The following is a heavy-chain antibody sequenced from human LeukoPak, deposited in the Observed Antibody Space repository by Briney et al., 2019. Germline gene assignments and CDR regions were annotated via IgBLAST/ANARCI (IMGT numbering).Heavy chain of an antibody. V-gene: IGHV3-21*01. CDR1: GFTFSSYA. CDR2: ISSSSSYI. Sequence: GGSLRLSCAASGFTFSSYAMSWVRQAPGKGLEWVSSISSSSSYIYYADSVKGRFTISRDNAKNSLYLQMNSLRAEDTAVYYCARVGGPGYTYYFDYWGQGTLVTVSS. J-gene: IGHJ4*02. D-gene: IGHD5-18*01. CDR3: ARVGGPGYTYYFDY.